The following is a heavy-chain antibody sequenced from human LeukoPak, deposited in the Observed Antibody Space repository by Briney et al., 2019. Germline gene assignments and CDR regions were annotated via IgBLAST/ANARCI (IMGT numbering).Heavy chain of an antibody. CDR3: AKGAGYSYGHPSDY. D-gene: IGHD5-18*01. J-gene: IGHJ4*02. V-gene: IGHV3-23*01. Sequence: GGSLRLSCAASGFTFSSYVMSWVRQAPGKGLEWVSTVSGSGGTTHYADSVKGRFTISRDNSKNTLYLQMNSLRAEDTAAYYCAKGAGYSYGHPSDYWGQGTLVTVSS. CDR1: GFTFSSYV. CDR2: VSGSGGTT.